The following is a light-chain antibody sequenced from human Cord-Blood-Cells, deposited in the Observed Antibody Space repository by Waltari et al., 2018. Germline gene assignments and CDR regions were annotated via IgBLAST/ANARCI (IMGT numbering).Light chain of an antibody. J-gene: IGKJ2*03. CDR2: AAS. CDR1: QSIRNY. CDR3: QQSYSTPRS. Sequence: DIQMTQSPSSLSASVGDRVTIPCRASQSIRNYLNWYQPKPGKAPKLLIYAASSLQSGVPSRFSGSGSGTDFTLTISSLQPEDFATYYCQQSYSTPRSFGQGTKREIK. V-gene: IGKV1-39*01.